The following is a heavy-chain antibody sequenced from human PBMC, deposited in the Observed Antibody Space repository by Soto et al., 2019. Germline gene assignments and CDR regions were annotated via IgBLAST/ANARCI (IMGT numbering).Heavy chain of an antibody. CDR1: GFTFSNYA. V-gene: IGHV3-30-3*01. CDR2: ISFDGNNK. J-gene: IGHJ4*02. CDR3: ARERDEVDTTTPFRD. Sequence: LXLSCAASGFTFSNYAMHWCSQAPGKGLEWVSVISFDGNNKYFADSVKGRFSTSRDNSKNMLYLQMNSLRAEDTAVYYCARERDEVDTTTPFRDWGQGTQVTVSS. D-gene: IGHD5-18*01.